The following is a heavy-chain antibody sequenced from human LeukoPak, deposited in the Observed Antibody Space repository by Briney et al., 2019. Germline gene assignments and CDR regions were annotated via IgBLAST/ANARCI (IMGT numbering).Heavy chain of an antibody. CDR3: ARGETSSYDY. J-gene: IGHJ4*02. D-gene: IGHD2-2*01. V-gene: IGHV3-23*01. CDR2: INASGGNT. Sequence: GGSLRLSCAASGFALNFYAMTWVRQAPGKGLQWVSTINASGGNTYYADSVKGRFTISRDNSKNTVYLQMNSLRAEDTAVYYCARGETSSYDYWGQGTLVTVSS. CDR1: GFALNFYA.